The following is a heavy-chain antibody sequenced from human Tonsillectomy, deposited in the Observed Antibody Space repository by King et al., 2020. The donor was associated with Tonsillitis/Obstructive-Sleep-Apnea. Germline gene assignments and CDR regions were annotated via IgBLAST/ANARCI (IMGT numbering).Heavy chain of an antibody. CDR3: ARSHSSGYYFDY. Sequence: QLVQSGAEVKKPGSSVKVSCKASEGTFSSYAISWVRQAPGQGLEWMGGIIPILGIANYAQKFQGRVTITADKSTSTAYMELSSLRSEDTAVYYCARSHSSGYYFDYWGQGTLVTVSS. CDR1: EGTFSSYA. J-gene: IGHJ4*02. CDR2: IIPILGIA. D-gene: IGHD3-22*01. V-gene: IGHV1-69*10.